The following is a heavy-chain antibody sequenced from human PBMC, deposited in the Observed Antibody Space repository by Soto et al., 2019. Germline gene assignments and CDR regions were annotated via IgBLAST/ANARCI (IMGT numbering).Heavy chain of an antibody. V-gene: IGHV3-23*01. J-gene: IGHJ4*02. Sequence: DVQLLESGGGLVQPEGSLRLSCAASGFTFSSYAMGWVRQGPGKGLEWVAVVSIGGSTHYADSARGRFTISRDNSKKTLSLQMNSLTAEDTAVYFCAKRRGAGGHFDYWGQGALVTVSS. D-gene: IGHD2-15*01. CDR3: AKRRGAGGHFDY. CDR1: GFTFSSYA. CDR2: VSIGGST.